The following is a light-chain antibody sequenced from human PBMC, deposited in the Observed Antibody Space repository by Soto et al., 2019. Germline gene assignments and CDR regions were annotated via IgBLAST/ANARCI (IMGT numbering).Light chain of an antibody. CDR2: GNS. CDR3: QSYDSSLSGYV. V-gene: IGLV1-40*01. J-gene: IGLJ1*01. CDR1: SSNIGAGYD. Sequence: QSVLTQPPSVSGAPGQRVTISCTGSSSNIGAGYDVHWYQQLPGTAPKLLIYGNSNRPSGVPDRFSGSKSGTSASLAITGLQAEDEADCYCQSYDSSLSGYVFGTGTQVTVL.